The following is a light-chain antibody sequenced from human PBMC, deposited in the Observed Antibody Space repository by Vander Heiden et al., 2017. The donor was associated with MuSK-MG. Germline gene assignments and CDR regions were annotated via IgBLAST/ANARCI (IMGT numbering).Light chain of an antibody. CDR2: GRD. J-gene: IGLJ2*01. Sequence: SSELTQDPAVSVALGQTVRITCQGDSLRSYYANWYQQKPGQAPVVVIYGRDNRPSGIPNRFSGASSGNTASLKITGAQAEDEADYYCTSRDSSGYHVGGVIGGGTKLTVL. CDR3: TSRDSSGYHVGGV. CDR1: SLRSYY. V-gene: IGLV3-19*01.